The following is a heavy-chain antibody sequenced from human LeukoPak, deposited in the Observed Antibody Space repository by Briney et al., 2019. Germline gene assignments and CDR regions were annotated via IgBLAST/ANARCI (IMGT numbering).Heavy chain of an antibody. V-gene: IGHV7-4-1*02. D-gene: IGHD3-22*01. CDR1: GYTFTSYA. CDR3: AITYYYDSSGYYFYYFDY. CDR2: INTNTGNP. J-gene: IGHJ4*02. Sequence: VASVKVSCKASGYTFTSYAMNWVRQAPGQGLGWMGWINTNTGNPTYAQGFTGRFVFSLDTSVSTAYLQISSLKAEDTAVYYCAITYYYDSSGYYFYYFDYWGQGALVTVSS.